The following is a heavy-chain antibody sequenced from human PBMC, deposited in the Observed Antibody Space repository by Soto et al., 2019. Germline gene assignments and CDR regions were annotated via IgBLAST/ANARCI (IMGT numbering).Heavy chain of an antibody. Sequence: ASVKVSCQASGYTFTSYDINWVRQATGQGLEWMGWMNPNRGNTGYAQKFQGRVTMTRNTSISTAYMELSSLRSEDTAVYYCARDTTRCSSPSCFVSWFAPGGQGPLVTISS. D-gene: IGHD2-2*01. CDR3: ARDTTRCSSPSCFVSWFAP. V-gene: IGHV1-8*01. CDR1: GYTFTSYD. CDR2: MNPNRGNT. J-gene: IGHJ5*02.